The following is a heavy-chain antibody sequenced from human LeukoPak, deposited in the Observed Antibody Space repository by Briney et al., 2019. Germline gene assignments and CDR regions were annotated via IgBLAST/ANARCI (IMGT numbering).Heavy chain of an antibody. CDR2: ITASSSYA. CDR3: AREDYYESGTDDY. D-gene: IGHD3-10*01. J-gene: IGHJ4*02. Sequence: GGSLRLSCAASGFTFSAYSMNWVRQAPGKGLEWVSSITASSSYAYYADSVKGRCTISRDNTKNSLYLQMNSLRAEDTGIYYCAREDYYESGTDDYWGQGTLVTVFS. CDR1: GFTFSAYS. V-gene: IGHV3-21*01.